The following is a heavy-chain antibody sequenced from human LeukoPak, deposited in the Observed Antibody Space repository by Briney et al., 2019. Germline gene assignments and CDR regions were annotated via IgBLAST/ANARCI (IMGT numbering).Heavy chain of an antibody. J-gene: IGHJ4*02. D-gene: IGHD6-13*01. CDR1: GYTFTNYG. Sequence: ASVKVSCKASGYTFTNYGISWVRQAPGQGLEWMGWISTYNGNTYYAQKVQGRVAMTTDTSTSTAYMELRCLRSDDTAVYYCARDEGLYSRSWYAGRDYWGQGTLVTVSS. CDR2: ISTYNGNT. V-gene: IGHV1-18*01. CDR3: ARDEGLYSRSWYAGRDY.